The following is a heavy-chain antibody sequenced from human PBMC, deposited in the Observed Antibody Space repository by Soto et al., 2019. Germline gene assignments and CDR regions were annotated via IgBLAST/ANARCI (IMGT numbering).Heavy chain of an antibody. J-gene: IGHJ4*02. CDR2: ISYDGSNK. Sequence: QVQLVESGGGVVRPGRSLRLSCAASGFTFSSYAMHWVRQAPGKGLEWVAVISYDGSNKYYADSVKGRFTISRDNSKNTLYLQMNSLRAEDTAVYYCARDVGLGYSMGGYFDYWGQGTLVTVSS. D-gene: IGHD1-26*01. CDR3: ARDVGLGYSMGGYFDY. V-gene: IGHV3-30-3*01. CDR1: GFTFSSYA.